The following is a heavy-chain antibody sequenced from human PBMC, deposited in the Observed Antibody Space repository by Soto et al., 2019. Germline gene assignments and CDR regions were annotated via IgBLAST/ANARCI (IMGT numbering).Heavy chain of an antibody. Sequence: QVQLVQSGAEVKKPGASVKVSCKASGYTFTSYYMHWVRQAPGQGLEWMGIINPSGGSTSYAQKFQGRVTMTSDTSTSTVYMELSSLRSEDTAVYYCARDMNYDILTGDNDAFDIWGRGTMVTVSS. J-gene: IGHJ3*02. CDR1: GYTFTSYY. D-gene: IGHD3-9*01. V-gene: IGHV1-46*01. CDR2: INPSGGST. CDR3: ARDMNYDILTGDNDAFDI.